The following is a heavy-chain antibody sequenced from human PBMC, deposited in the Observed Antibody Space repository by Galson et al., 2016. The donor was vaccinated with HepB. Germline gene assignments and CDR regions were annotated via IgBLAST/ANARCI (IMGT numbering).Heavy chain of an antibody. V-gene: IGHV4-4*02. CDR3: APLGYCRGGLCYKVY. J-gene: IGHJ4*02. D-gene: IGHD2-15*01. CDR2: IFHTCTT. Sequence: VQLQESGPGLVKPSETLSLTCAVSGGSISSYNWWRWVRHHPGEGLEWFGEIFHTCTTHYNPSLKSRVTISLDKPKNQFSLTLKSVTAADTAVYYCAPLGYCRGGLCYKVYWGQGTLVTVSS. CDR1: GGSISSYNW.